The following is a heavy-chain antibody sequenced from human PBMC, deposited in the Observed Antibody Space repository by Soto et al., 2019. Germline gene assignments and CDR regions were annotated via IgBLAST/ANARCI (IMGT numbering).Heavy chain of an antibody. CDR1: GYTLSELS. V-gene: IGHV1-24*01. CDR2: FDPEDGET. D-gene: IGHD1-26*01. J-gene: IGHJ6*02. CDR3: TTGGVGNLYPYGMDD. Sequence: ASVNVSCKESGYTLSELSIHWVRQAPGIGLEWMGSFDPEDGETIYVQKFLGRVTLTEDTSTDTAYLELRSLRSKDTAVYYCTTGGVGNLYPYGMDDWGQVTTVTVSS.